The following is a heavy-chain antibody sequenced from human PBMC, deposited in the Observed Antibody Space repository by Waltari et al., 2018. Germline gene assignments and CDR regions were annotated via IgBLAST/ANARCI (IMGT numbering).Heavy chain of an antibody. CDR2: IHFSGIT. CDR1: GGSMFRDS. Sequence: QVLLQESGPGLVRTSETLSLTCTVSGGSMFRDSWNWIRQPAGRGLEWIGRIHFSGITNYNPSLRSRITMSVDTSKSQFSLKMISVSAADTAVYYCARDQGLETSYGISFDYWGQGTLVPVSS. D-gene: IGHD2-21*01. V-gene: IGHV4-4*07. J-gene: IGHJ4*02. CDR3: ARDQGLETSYGISFDY.